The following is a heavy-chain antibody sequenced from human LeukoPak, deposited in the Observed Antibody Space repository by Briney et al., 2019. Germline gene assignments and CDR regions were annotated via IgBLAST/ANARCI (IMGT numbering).Heavy chain of an antibody. CDR2: IYPGDSDT. V-gene: IGHV5-51*01. Sequence: GASLKISFKGSGYRFTSYWIGWVRQMPGKGLEWMGIIYPGDSDTRYSPSFQGQVTISADKSISTAYLQWSSLKASDTAMYYCARRLYYYDSSGHDAFDIWGQGTMVTASS. D-gene: IGHD3-22*01. CDR3: ARRLYYYDSSGHDAFDI. CDR1: GYRFTSYW. J-gene: IGHJ3*02.